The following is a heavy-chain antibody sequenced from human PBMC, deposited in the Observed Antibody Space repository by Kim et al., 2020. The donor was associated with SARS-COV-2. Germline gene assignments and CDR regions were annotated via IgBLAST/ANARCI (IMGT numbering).Heavy chain of an antibody. CDR2: ISAYNGNT. D-gene: IGHD3-10*01. J-gene: IGHJ5*02. V-gene: IGHV1-18*04. CDR1: GYTFTSYG. Sequence: ASVKVSCKASGYTFTSYGISWVRQAPGQGLEWMGWISAYNGNTNYAQKRQGRVTMTTDTSTSTAYMELRSLRSDDTAVYYCATLYGSGNHNWFDPWGQGTLVTVSS. CDR3: ATLYGSGNHNWFDP.